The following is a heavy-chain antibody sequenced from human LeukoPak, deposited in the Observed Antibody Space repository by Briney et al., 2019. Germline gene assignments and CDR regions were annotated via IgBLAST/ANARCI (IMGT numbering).Heavy chain of an antibody. Sequence: PGGSLRLSCAASGFTFSSYWMSWVRQAPGKGLEGVANIKQDGSEKFYVDSVKGRFTISRDNAKNSLYLQMNSLRVEDTAVYYCARSPDGFDYWGQGTLVTVSS. V-gene: IGHV3-7*01. J-gene: IGHJ4*02. CDR2: IKQDGSEK. CDR1: GFTFSSYW. CDR3: ARSPDGFDY.